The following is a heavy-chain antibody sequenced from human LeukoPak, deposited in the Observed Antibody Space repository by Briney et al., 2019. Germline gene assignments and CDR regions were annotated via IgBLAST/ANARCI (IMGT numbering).Heavy chain of an antibody. CDR2: IKQDGSEK. D-gene: IGHD2-2*01. CDR3: ASPRTRNSWFDP. CDR1: GFTFSSYW. V-gene: IGHV3-7*01. J-gene: IGHJ5*02. Sequence: GGSLRLSCVASGFTFSSYWMSWVRQAPGKGLEWVANIKQDGSEKYYVDSVKGRFTISRDNAKNSLYLQMNSLRAEDTAVYYCASPRTRNSWFDPWGQGTLVTVSS.